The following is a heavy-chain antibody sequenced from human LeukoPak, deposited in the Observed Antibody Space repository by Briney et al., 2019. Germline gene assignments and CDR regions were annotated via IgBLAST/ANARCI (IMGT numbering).Heavy chain of an antibody. CDR1: GFTFSTYS. Sequence: GGSLRLSCAASGFTFSTYSMNWVRQAPGKGLEWVSSISSSSSYIYYADSVKGRFTISRDNAKNSLYLQMNSLRAEDTAVYYCARVAREILGYCSSTSCYAPDYWGQGTLVTVSS. J-gene: IGHJ4*02. CDR3: ARVAREILGYCSSTSCYAPDY. D-gene: IGHD2-2*01. V-gene: IGHV3-21*01. CDR2: ISSSSSYI.